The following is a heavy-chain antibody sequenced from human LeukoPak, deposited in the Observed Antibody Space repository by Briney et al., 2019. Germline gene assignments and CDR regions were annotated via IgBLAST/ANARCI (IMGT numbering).Heavy chain of an antibody. J-gene: IGHJ4*02. Sequence: GGSLRLSCAASGFTFSSYEMNWVSQAPGKGLEWVSYISSSGSTIYYADSVKGRFTISRDNAKNSLYLQMNSLRAEDTAVYYCARDLYCTNGVCLRVSDYWGQGTLVTVSS. CDR2: ISSSGSTI. D-gene: IGHD2-8*01. V-gene: IGHV3-48*03. CDR3: ARDLYCTNGVCLRVSDY. CDR1: GFTFSSYE.